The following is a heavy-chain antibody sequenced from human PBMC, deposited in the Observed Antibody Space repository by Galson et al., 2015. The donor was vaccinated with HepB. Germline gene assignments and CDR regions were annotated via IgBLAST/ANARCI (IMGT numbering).Heavy chain of an antibody. V-gene: IGHV3-23*01. J-gene: IGHJ4*02. CDR3: AKTPVAGMELNY. CDR2: ISGSGGST. CDR1: GLTFSSYA. Sequence: SLRLSCAASGLTFSSYAMSWVRQAPGKGLEWVSAISGSGGSTYYADSVKGRFTISRDNSKNTLYLQMNSLRAEDTAVYYCAKTPVAGMELNYWGQGTLVTVSS. D-gene: IGHD6-19*01.